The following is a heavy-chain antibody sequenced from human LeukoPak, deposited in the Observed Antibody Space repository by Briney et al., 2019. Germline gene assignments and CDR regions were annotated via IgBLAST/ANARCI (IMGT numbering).Heavy chain of an antibody. CDR1: GFTFSSYS. CDR3: AKSSAYSSGWYLFDY. CDR2: ISSSGTTI. D-gene: IGHD6-19*01. V-gene: IGHV3-48*04. Sequence: GGSLRLSCAASGFTFSSYSMNWVRQALGKGLEWVSYISSSGTTIYYADSVKGRFTISRDIAKNSLYLQMNSLRAEDTAVYYCAKSSAYSSGWYLFDYWGQGTLVTVSS. J-gene: IGHJ4*02.